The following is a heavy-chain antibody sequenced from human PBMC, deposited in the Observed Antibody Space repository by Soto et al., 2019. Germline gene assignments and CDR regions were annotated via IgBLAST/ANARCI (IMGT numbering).Heavy chain of an antibody. D-gene: IGHD3-16*01. CDR3: AALRPLHY. J-gene: IGHJ4*02. CDR2: IYSGGST. Sequence: EVPLVESGGGLVQPGGSLRLSCAASGFTVTRNYMSWVRQAPGKGLEWVSIIYSGGSTYYADSVKGRFTISRDNSKNTLYLQMNSLRAEDTAVYYCAALRPLHYWGQGTLVTVSS. V-gene: IGHV3-66*01. CDR1: GFTVTRNY.